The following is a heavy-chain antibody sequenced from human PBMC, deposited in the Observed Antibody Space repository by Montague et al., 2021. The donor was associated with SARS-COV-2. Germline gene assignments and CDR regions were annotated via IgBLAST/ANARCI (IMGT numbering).Heavy chain of an antibody. D-gene: IGHD4-17*01. CDR3: ARGPKMYGELADY. CDR2: SYYSGNT. Sequence: SETLSLTCTVSGGSVRSSNDCWGWIRQPPGKGLEWIANSYYSGNTYYNPSLKSRVTISVDTSNNQFSLKLSSVTAADTAVYYCARGPKMYGELADYWGQGTLVTVSS. CDR1: GGSVRSSNDC. J-gene: IGHJ4*02. V-gene: IGHV4-39*01.